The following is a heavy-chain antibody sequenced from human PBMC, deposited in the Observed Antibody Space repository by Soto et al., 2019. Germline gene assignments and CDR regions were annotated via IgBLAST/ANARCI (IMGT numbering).Heavy chain of an antibody. CDR1: GFTFTRSA. CDR2: IVVDSGNT. V-gene: IGHV1-58*01. CDR3: AATGRVKGYYYGVDV. D-gene: IGHD1-1*01. J-gene: IGHJ6*02. Sequence: SVKVSCKASGFTFTRSAVQWVLQARGQRLEWIGWIVVDSGNTIYAQKFQERVTITRDMSTSTLYMELHSLASEDTAVYYCAATGRVKGYYYGVDVWGQGTTVTVSS.